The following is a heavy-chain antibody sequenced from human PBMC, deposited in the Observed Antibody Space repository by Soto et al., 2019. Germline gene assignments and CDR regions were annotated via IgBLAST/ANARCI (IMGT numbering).Heavy chain of an antibody. CDR2: IYYSGST. V-gene: IGHV4-30-4*01. CDR1: GGSISSGDYH. Sequence: QVQLQESGPGLVKPSQTLSLTCTVSGGSISSGDYHWSWIRQPPGKGPEWIGYIYYSGSTYYNPSLKSRVTISVDTSKNQFSLKLSSVTAADTAVYYCARVVSSARDWDDIWGQGTMVTVSS. CDR3: ARVVSSARDWDDI. J-gene: IGHJ3*02. D-gene: IGHD2-21*01.